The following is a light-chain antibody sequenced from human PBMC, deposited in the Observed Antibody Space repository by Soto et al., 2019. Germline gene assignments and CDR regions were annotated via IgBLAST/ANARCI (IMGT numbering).Light chain of an antibody. CDR2: NAS. V-gene: IGKV1-5*01. J-gene: IGKJ1*01. CDR1: QSIGWY. CDR3: QQYNDYSTWT. Sequence: DIQLTQSPSTLSAAVGDRVTIACRASQSIGWYLAWYQQKPGKAPKVLIWNASTLHSGVPSRFRGSGSGTEFTLTISSLQPDDFATYYCQQYNDYSTWTFGPGTKVDNK.